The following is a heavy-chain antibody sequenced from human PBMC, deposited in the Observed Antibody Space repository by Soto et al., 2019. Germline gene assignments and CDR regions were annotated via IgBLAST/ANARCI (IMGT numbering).Heavy chain of an antibody. V-gene: IGHV2-5*02. D-gene: IGHD3-16*01. Sequence: QITLKESGPTLVKPTQTLTLTCTFSGFSLSTSAVGVGWIRQPPGKALEWLALIYGDDNKRYSPSLTSRLTITKDTSKNQAVFTMTNMDPVDTATYFCARRRDYGRMDVWGQGTTVTVSS. CDR1: GFSLSTSAVG. CDR2: IYGDDNK. CDR3: ARRRDYGRMDV. J-gene: IGHJ6*02.